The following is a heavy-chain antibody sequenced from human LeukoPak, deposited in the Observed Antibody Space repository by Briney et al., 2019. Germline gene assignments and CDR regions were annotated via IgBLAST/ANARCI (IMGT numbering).Heavy chain of an antibody. V-gene: IGHV3-43*01. CDR2: ISWDGGST. Sequence: GGSLRLSCAASGLTFDDYTMHWVRQAPGKGLEWVSLISWDGGSTYYADSVKGRFTISRDNSKNSLYLQMNSLRTEDTALYYCAKDTGSGSYSGSPLYYGMDVWGQGTTVTVSS. CDR1: GLTFDDYT. D-gene: IGHD3-10*01. CDR3: AKDTGSGSYSGSPLYYGMDV. J-gene: IGHJ6*02.